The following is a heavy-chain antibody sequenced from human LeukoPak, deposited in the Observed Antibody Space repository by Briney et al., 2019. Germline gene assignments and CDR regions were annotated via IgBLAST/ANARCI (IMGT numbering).Heavy chain of an antibody. CDR3: ARDPCSGGSCYSTFDC. CDR2: IYSSGIT. CDR1: GFTVSGNY. J-gene: IGHJ4*02. Sequence: GGSLRLSCAASGFTVSGNYMSWVRQAPGKGLEWVSVIYSSGITYYADSVKGRFTVSRDSSKNTLYLQMDSLRAEDTAVYYCARDPCSGGSCYSTFDCWGQGTLVTVAS. V-gene: IGHV3-66*01. D-gene: IGHD2-15*01.